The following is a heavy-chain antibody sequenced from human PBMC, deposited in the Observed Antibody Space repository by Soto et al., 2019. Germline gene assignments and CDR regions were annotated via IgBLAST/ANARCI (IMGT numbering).Heavy chain of an antibody. Sequence: EVQLLESGGGLVQPGGSLRLSCAASGFSFSTHTMSWVRQAPGKGLEWVSTINSASGTYYADSVNGRFTISRDNSKNTLYLQMNSLRLEDTAVYHCAKLGGGCYGVISWFDPWGQGTLVTVSS. CDR2: INSASGT. CDR1: GFSFSTHT. V-gene: IGHV3-23*01. J-gene: IGHJ5*02. CDR3: AKLGGGCYGVISWFDP. D-gene: IGHD3-10*01.